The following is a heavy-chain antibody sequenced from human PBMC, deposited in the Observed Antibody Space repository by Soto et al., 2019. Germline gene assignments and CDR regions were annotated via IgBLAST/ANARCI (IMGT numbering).Heavy chain of an antibody. J-gene: IGHJ6*02. CDR2: ISSSSSYI. CDR1: GFTFSSYS. Sequence: EVQLVESGGGLVKPGGSLRLSCAASGFTFSSYSMNWVRQAPGKGLECVSSISSSSSYIYYADSVKGRFTISRDNAKNSLYMQMNSLSAEDTAVYYCARGLDDYDFWRYYYYYGMDVWGQGTTVTVSS. D-gene: IGHD3-3*01. V-gene: IGHV3-21*01. CDR3: ARGLDDYDFWRYYYYYGMDV.